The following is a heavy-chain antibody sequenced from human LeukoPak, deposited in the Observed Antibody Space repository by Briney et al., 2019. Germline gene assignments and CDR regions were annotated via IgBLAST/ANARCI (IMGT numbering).Heavy chain of an antibody. CDR2: ISRGASRT. J-gene: IGHJ4*02. V-gene: IGHV3-74*01. D-gene: IGHD5-18*01. CDR1: GFTFTTHW. Sequence: PGGSLRLSCAASGFTFTTHWMHWVRQAPGKGLMWVSRISRGASRTDYADSVKGRFTISRDDAKNTLYLQVNSLRVEDTGVYFCARGVSDTAMAHDYWGQGILVTVSS. CDR3: ARGVSDTAMAHDY.